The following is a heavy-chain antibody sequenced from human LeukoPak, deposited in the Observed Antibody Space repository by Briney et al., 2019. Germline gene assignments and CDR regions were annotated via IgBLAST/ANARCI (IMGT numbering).Heavy chain of an antibody. J-gene: IGHJ4*02. CDR3: AKDTGLLWFGEA. CDR2: ISGGGGST. V-gene: IGHV3-23*01. Sequence: GGSLRLSCAASGLTFSSYAMSWVRQAPGKGLEWVSAISGGGGSTYYADSVKGRFTISRDNSKNTLYVQMNSLRAEDTAVYYCAKDTGLLWFGEAWGQGTLVTVSS. CDR1: GLTFSSYA. D-gene: IGHD3-10*01.